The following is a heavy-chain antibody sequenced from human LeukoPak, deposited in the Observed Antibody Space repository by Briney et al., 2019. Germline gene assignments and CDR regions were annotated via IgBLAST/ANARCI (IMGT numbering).Heavy chain of an antibody. CDR2: ISPSGDNT. D-gene: IGHD2-15*01. V-gene: IGHV3-23*01. CDR1: GFTFSSSA. Sequence: PGGSLRLSCAASGFTFSSSAMSWVRQAPGKGLEWVSTISPSGDNTYYADSVKGRFTISRDNSKNTLYLQMNSLRAEDTAVYYCAKGNVVNWFDPWGQGTLVTVSS. J-gene: IGHJ5*02. CDR3: AKGNVVNWFDP.